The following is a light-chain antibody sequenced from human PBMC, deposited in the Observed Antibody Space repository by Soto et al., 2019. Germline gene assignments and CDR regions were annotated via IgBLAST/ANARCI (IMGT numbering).Light chain of an antibody. CDR2: WAS. V-gene: IGKV4-1*01. CDR1: QSVLYSSNNKNY. Sequence: DIVMTQSPDSLAVSLGERATINCKSSQSVLYSSNNKNYLAWYQQKPGQPPKLLIYWASTRESGVPDRFSGSGSGTELTLTISSLQAEDVAVYYCQQYYSTPTWTFGQGTKVEIK. CDR3: QQYYSTPTWT. J-gene: IGKJ1*01.